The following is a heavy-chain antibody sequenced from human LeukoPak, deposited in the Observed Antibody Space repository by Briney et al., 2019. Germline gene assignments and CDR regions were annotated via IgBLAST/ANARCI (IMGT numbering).Heavy chain of an antibody. Sequence: PSETLSLTCTVSGGSISGYYWSWIRQPPGKGLEWIGYVSYSGSTNYNPSLKSRVTISVDTSKNQFSLKLSSVTAADTAVYYCARIGTYAAAWGQGTLVTVS. D-gene: IGHD3-10*01. J-gene: IGHJ5*02. V-gene: IGHV4-59*08. CDR3: ARIGTYAAA. CDR1: GGSISGYY. CDR2: VSYSGST.